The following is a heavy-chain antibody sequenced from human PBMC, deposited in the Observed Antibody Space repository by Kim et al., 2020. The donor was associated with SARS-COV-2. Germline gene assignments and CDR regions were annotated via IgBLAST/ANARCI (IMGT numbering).Heavy chain of an antibody. CDR3: VRNMQVDAKEFDY. D-gene: IGHD2-2*01. V-gene: IGHV4-4*09. Sequence: NTALKSRLTISVDTSKNQFTLKLSSVTAADTALYYCVRNMQVDAKEFDYWGEGTLVTVSS. J-gene: IGHJ4*02.